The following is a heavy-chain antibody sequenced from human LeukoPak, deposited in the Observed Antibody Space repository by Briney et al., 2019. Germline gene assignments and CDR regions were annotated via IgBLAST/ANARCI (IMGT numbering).Heavy chain of an antibody. CDR1: GFTSSTYW. CDR2: LSGDGSST. CDR3: ARASTTVHNLLDN. V-gene: IGHV3-74*03. J-gene: IGHJ4*02. D-gene: IGHD4-17*01. Sequence: GGSLRLSCVASGFTSSTYWLHWVGQAPGKGVPWVSRLSGDGSSTAYADSLRGRFTIVRDNAKHTLYLQMNSLGAEDTAVYFCARASTTVHNLLDNWGQGTLVSVAS.